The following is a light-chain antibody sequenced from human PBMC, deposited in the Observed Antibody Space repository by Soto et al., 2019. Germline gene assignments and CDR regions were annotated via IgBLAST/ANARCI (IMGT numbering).Light chain of an antibody. CDR2: DAS. J-gene: IGKJ4*01. Sequence: IQMTQSTSSLSASVGDRVTITCQASQDISNYLNWYQQKPGKAPKLLIYDASNLETGVPSRFSGSGSGTDFTFTISSLQPEDIATYYCQQYDNLPLTFGGGTKVDI. CDR1: QDISNY. V-gene: IGKV1-33*01. CDR3: QQYDNLPLT.